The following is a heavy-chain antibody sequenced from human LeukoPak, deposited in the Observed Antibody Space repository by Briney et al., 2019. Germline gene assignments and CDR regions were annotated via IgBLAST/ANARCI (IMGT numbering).Heavy chain of an antibody. CDR1: GGSISSGGYY. CDR2: IYHSGST. V-gene: IGHV4-30-2*01. CDR3: ARLRSWYADY. D-gene: IGHD6-13*01. J-gene: IGHJ4*02. Sequence: PSETLSLTCTVSGGSISSGGYYWSWIRQPPGKGLEWIGYIYHSGSTYYNPSLKSRVTISVDRSKNQFSLKLSSVTAADTAVYYCARLRSWYADYWGQGTLVTVSS.